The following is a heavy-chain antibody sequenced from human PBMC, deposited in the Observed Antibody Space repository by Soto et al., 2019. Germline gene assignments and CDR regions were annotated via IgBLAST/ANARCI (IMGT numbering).Heavy chain of an antibody. V-gene: IGHV1-69*13. CDR1: GGTFSSYA. D-gene: IGHD3-10*01. Sequence: GASVKVSCKASGGTFSSYAISWLRQAPGQGLEWMGGIIPIFGTANYAQKFQGRVTITADESTSTAYMELSSLRSEDTAVYYCARALDYYGSGSYARFDPWGQGTLVTVSS. J-gene: IGHJ5*02. CDR2: IIPIFGTA. CDR3: ARALDYYGSGSYARFDP.